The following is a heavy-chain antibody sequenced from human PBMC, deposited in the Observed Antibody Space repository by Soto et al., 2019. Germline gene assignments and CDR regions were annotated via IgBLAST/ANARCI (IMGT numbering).Heavy chain of an antibody. CDR3: AAEGQGYSSGWYFDY. Sequence: GXSVKVTCTASGFPFTSSALQWVRQARGQRLEWIGWIVVGSGNTNYAQKFQERVTITRDMSTSTAYMELSSLRSEDTAVYYCAAEGQGYSSGWYFDYWGQGTLVTVSS. CDR2: IVVGSGNT. CDR1: GFPFTSSA. J-gene: IGHJ4*02. V-gene: IGHV1-58*01. D-gene: IGHD6-19*01.